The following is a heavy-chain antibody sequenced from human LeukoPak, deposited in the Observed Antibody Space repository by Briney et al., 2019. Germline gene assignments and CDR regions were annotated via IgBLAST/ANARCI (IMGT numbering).Heavy chain of an antibody. CDR3: ATSRSFDY. CDR2: ISISSSYI. CDR1: GFTFSSYS. Sequence: GGSLRLPCAASGFTFSSYSMIWVRQAPGKGLEWVSSISISSSYIFYADSVRGRLTITRDNAKNSLYLQMNSLRAEDTAVYYCATSRSFDYWGQGTLVTVSS. V-gene: IGHV3-21*01. D-gene: IGHD2-2*01. J-gene: IGHJ4*02.